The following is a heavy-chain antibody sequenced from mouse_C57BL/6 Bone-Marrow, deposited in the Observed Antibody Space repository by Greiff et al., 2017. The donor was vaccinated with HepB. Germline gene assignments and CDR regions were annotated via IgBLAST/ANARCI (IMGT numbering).Heavy chain of an antibody. D-gene: IGHD3-3*01. CDR2: ISYDGSN. J-gene: IGHJ2*01. CDR1: GYSITSGYY. V-gene: IGHV3-6*01. CDR3: AREAVKYFDY. Sequence: EVKLVESGPGLVKPSQSLSLTCSVTGYSITSGYYWNWIRQFPGNKLEWMGYISYDGSNNYNPSLKNRISITRDTSKNQFFLKLNSVTTEDTATYYCAREAVKYFDYWGQGTTLTVSS.